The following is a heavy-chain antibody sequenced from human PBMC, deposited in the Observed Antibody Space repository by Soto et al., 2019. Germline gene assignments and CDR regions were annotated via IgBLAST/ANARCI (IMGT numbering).Heavy chain of an antibody. J-gene: IGHJ4*02. CDR3: ANSDILTGYLI. V-gene: IGHV3-21*01. CDR2: ISRDSVYI. CDR1: GFTFSSFS. D-gene: IGHD3-9*01. Sequence: EVQLVESGGGLVTPGGSLTLSCAASGFTFSSFSMNWVRQAPGKGLEWVASISRDSVYIFHADSVKGRFTIYRDNAKNSLYLQMDSLRAEDTAVYYCANSDILTGYLIWGQGTLVTVSS.